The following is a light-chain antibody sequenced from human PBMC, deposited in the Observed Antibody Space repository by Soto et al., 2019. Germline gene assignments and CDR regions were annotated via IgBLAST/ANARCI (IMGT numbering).Light chain of an antibody. CDR2: GAS. CDR1: QSVSSSN. J-gene: IGKJ1*01. Sequence: EIVMTQSPGTLSLSPGDRATLYCRASQSVSSSNLAWYQQKRGQSPRLLIYGASSRATGIPDRFSGSGSGPDFTLTISRLEPEDFAVYFCQHYGSSPWTFGQGTNVDI. V-gene: IGKV3-20*01. CDR3: QHYGSSPWT.